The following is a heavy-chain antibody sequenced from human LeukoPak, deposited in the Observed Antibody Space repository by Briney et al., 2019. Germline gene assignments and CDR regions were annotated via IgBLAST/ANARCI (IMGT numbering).Heavy chain of an antibody. V-gene: IGHV1-18*01. CDR1: GYTFTSYG. D-gene: IGHD5-12*01. CDR2: ISAYNGNT. Sequence: ASVKVSXKASGYTFTSYGISWVRQAPGQGLEWMGWISAYNGNTNYAQKFQGRVTMTRDTSISTAYMELSRLRSDDTAVYYCARDHSLGLANYWGQGTLVTVSS. CDR3: ARDHSLGLANY. J-gene: IGHJ4*02.